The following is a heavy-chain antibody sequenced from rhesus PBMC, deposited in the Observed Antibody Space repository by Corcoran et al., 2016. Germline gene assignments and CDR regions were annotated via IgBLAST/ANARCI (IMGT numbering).Heavy chain of an antibody. CDR2: ICSSSRNT. CDR1: GGSISGGDYY. Sequence: QVKLQESGPGLVKPLETLSLTCAVSGGSISGGDYYWSWIRQPPGKGLEGIGGICSSSRNTYYNPSLKSRVTISKDTSKNQFSLKLSSVTAADTAVYYCASRPMLRYYFDYWGQGVLVTVSS. CDR3: ASRPMLRYYFDY. J-gene: IGHJ4*01. D-gene: IGHD3-9*01. V-gene: IGHV4S12*01.